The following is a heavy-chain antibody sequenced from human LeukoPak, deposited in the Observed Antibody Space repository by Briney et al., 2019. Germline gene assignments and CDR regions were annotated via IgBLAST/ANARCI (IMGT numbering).Heavy chain of an antibody. Sequence: PSETLSLTCAVSGGSISSGGYSWSWIRQPPGKGLEWIGYIYHSGSTYYNPSLKGRVTISVDRSKNQFSLKLSSVTAADTAVYYCAGLLDDSGGFDYWGQGTLVTVSS. D-gene: IGHD3-22*01. J-gene: IGHJ4*02. CDR1: GGSISSGGYS. CDR2: IYHSGST. V-gene: IGHV4-30-2*01. CDR3: AGLLDDSGGFDY.